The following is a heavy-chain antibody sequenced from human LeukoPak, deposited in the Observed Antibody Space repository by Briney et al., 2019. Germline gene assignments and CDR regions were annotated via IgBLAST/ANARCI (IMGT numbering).Heavy chain of an antibody. CDR3: ARQVGAINAFDI. J-gene: IGHJ3*02. CDR2: INHSGST. D-gene: IGHD1-26*01. V-gene: IGHV4-39*07. Sequence: SETLSLTCTVSGGSISSSSYYWGWIRQPPGKGLEWIGEINHSGSTNYNPSLKSRVTISVDTSKNQFSLKLSSVTAADTAVYYCARQVGAINAFDIWGQGTMVTVSS. CDR1: GGSISSSSYY.